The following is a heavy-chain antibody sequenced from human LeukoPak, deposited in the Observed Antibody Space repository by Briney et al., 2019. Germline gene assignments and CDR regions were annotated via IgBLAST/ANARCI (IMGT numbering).Heavy chain of an antibody. V-gene: IGHV3-53*01. D-gene: IGHD6-13*01. CDR2: MYSGGDT. CDR3: ARDAPQVPAAGVLAS. Sequence: PGGSLRLSCAASGFTVSDNYMSWVRQGPGKGLEWVSVMYSGGDTYYANSVKGRFTFPRDISKNTLYLQMNGLRTDDTAMYYCARDAPQVPAAGVLASWGQGTLVTVSS. CDR1: GFTVSDNY. J-gene: IGHJ5*02.